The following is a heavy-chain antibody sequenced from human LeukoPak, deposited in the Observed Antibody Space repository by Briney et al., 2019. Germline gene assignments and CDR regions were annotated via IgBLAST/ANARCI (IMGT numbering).Heavy chain of an antibody. Sequence: GASVKVSCKASGGTFSSYTISWVRQAPGQGLEWMGRIIPILGIANYAQKFQGRVTITADKSTSTAYMELSRLRSDDTAVYYCARARRVVGAINWFDPWGQGTLVTVSS. CDR2: IIPILGIA. J-gene: IGHJ5*02. D-gene: IGHD1-26*01. CDR1: GGTFSSYT. V-gene: IGHV1-69*02. CDR3: ARARRVVGAINWFDP.